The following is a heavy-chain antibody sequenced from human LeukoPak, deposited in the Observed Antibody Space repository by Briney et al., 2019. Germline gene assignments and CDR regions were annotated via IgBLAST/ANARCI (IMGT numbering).Heavy chain of an antibody. J-gene: IGHJ4*02. Sequence: ASVKVSCKASGYTFTGHYMHWVRQAPGQGLEWMGWINPNTGGTNYAQKFQGRVTMTRDTSITTAYMELSRLTSDDTAVYYCARGPMGEQFDYWGQGALVTVSS. CDR2: INPNTGGT. V-gene: IGHV1-2*02. D-gene: IGHD2-21*01. CDR1: GYTFTGHY. CDR3: ARGPMGEQFDY.